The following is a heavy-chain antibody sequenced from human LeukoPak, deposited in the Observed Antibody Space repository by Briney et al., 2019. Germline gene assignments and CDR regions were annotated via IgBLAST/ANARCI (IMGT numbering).Heavy chain of an antibody. CDR1: GFTSSSYA. Sequence: TGGSLRLSCAASGFTSSSYALNWVRQAPGKGLEWVATVSGSGDRMYHADSVKGRFTISRDNSKNTLYLQMNSLRAEDTAVYYCARVSSGRAVAGHYFDYWGQGTLVTVSS. D-gene: IGHD6-19*01. CDR2: VSGSGDRM. CDR3: ARVSSGRAVAGHYFDY. V-gene: IGHV3-23*01. J-gene: IGHJ4*02.